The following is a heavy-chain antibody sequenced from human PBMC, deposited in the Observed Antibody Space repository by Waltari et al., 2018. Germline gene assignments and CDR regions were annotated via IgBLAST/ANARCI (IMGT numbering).Heavy chain of an antibody. Sequence: QLQLQESGPGLVKPSETLSLTCTVSGGSISSSSYYWGWIRQPPGKGLEWIGSIYYSGSTYYNPSLKSRVTMSVDTSRNHFSLILTSVTAADTAMYYCTRMVYRNSWYVDNWGQGTLVTVSS. J-gene: IGHJ4*02. CDR3: TRMVYRNSWYVDN. D-gene: IGHD6-13*01. CDR2: IYYSGST. CDR1: GGSISSSSYY. V-gene: IGHV4-39*07.